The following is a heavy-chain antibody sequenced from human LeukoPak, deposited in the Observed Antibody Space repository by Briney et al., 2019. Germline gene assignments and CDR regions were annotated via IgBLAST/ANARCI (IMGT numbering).Heavy chain of an antibody. J-gene: IGHJ5*01. CDR3: ARGSSEIYINWFDS. CDR1: GYTFTNYY. D-gene: IGHD1-26*01. V-gene: IGHV1-46*01. Sequence: GASVKVSCKASGYTFTNYYIHWVRQAPGQGLEWMGLINPSGGTTSYAQNFQGRVTMTRDTSTSTVYMELSSLRSEDTAMYYCARGSSEIYINWFDSWGQGTLVTVSS. CDR2: INPSGGTT.